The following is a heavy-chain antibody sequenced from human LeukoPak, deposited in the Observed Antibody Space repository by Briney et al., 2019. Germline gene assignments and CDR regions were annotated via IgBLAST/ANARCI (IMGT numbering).Heavy chain of an antibody. V-gene: IGHV1-46*01. D-gene: IGHD6-19*01. Sequence: ASVKVSCKASGYTFTSYYMHWVRQAPGQGLEWMGIINPSGGSTSYAQKFQGRVTMTRDTSTSTVYMELNSLRSEDTAVYYCARDVEAVAGSYYFDYWGQGTLVTVSS. CDR1: GYTFTSYY. CDR2: INPSGGST. CDR3: ARDVEAVAGSYYFDY. J-gene: IGHJ4*02.